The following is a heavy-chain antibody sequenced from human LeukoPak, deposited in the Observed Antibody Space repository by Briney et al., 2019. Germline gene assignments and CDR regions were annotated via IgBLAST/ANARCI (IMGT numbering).Heavy chain of an antibody. D-gene: IGHD4-17*01. V-gene: IGHV1-2*02. CDR2: INPNSGGT. CDR3: AQDYVTVTKFFPDAFDI. CDR1: GYTFTGYY. J-gene: IGHJ3*02. Sequence: GASVKVSCKASGYTFTGYYMHWVRQAPGQGLEWMGWINPNSGGTNYAQKFQGRGTMTRDTSISTAYMELSRLRSDDTAVYYCAQDYVTVTKFFPDAFDIWGQGAMVTVSS.